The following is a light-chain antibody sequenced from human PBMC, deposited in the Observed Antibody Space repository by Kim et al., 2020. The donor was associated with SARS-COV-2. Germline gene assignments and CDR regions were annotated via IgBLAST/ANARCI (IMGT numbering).Light chain of an antibody. J-gene: IGLJ1*01. CDR3: RSYTSSSTRV. CDR1: SSDVGGYNY. V-gene: IGLV2-14*03. Sequence: LTQPASVSGSPGQSITISCTGTSSDVGGYNYVSWYQQHPGKAPKLVIYEVSNRPSGISDRFSGSNSGNTASLTISGLQAEDEADYYCRSYTSSSTRVFGTGTKVTVL. CDR2: EVS.